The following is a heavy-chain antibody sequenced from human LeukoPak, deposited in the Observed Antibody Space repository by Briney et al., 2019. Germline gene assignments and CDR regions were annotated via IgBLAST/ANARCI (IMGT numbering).Heavy chain of an antibody. J-gene: IGHJ4*02. CDR2: IKHDESEK. Sequence: GGSLRLSCAASGFSFNSDWMDWVRQAPGKGLEWVANIKHDESEKNYLDSVRGRFTISRDNAQNSLYLQMNGLRVEDTAVYYCTRRLDDWGQGTLVTVSS. CDR1: GFSFNSDW. V-gene: IGHV3-7*01. CDR3: TRRLDD. D-gene: IGHD3-16*01.